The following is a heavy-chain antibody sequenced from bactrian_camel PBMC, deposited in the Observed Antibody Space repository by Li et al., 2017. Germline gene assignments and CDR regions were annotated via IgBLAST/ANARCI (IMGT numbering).Heavy chain of an antibody. CDR3: ANGGRVRPVPFQKETFDYCSDSWCYYEYKY. Sequence: VQLVESGGGSVQAGESLRLSCTASGFTFADAEMGWYRQAPGKKCEKVSSISSDGTGGYADSVKGRFTISRDSTKPSVYLQLNSLKTEDTAMYYCANGGRVRPVPFQKETFDYCSDSWCYYEYKYWGQGTQVTVS. D-gene: IGHD3*01. CDR1: GFTFADAE. J-gene: IGHJ4*01. V-gene: IGHV3S63*01. CDR2: ISSDGTG.